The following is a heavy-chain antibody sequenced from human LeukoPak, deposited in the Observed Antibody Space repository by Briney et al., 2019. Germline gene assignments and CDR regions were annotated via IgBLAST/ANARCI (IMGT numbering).Heavy chain of an antibody. CDR1: GGSISSYY. J-gene: IGHJ3*02. CDR2: IYYSGST. Sequence: PSETLSLTCTVSGGSISSYYWSWIRQPPGKGLEWIGYIYYSGSTNYNPSLKSRVTISVDTSKNQFSLKLGSVTAADTAVYYCARARTDDAFDIWGQGTMVTVSS. CDR3: ARARTDDAFDI. V-gene: IGHV4-59*01. D-gene: IGHD1-14*01.